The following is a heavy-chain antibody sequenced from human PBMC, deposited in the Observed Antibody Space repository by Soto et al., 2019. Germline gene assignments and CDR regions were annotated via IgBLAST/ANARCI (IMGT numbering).Heavy chain of an antibody. CDR2: INSDGSST. D-gene: IGHD5-18*01. CDR1: GFTSSYF. J-gene: IGHJ5*02. Sequence: EVQLVESGGGLVQPGGSLRLSCAASGFTSSYFHWVRQPPGKGLVWVSRINSDGSSTSYADSVKGRFTISRDNAKNTLYLQMDSLRAEDTAVYYCARGPHGSSYGASWGQGTLVTVSS. CDR3: ARGPHGSSYGAS. V-gene: IGHV3-74*01.